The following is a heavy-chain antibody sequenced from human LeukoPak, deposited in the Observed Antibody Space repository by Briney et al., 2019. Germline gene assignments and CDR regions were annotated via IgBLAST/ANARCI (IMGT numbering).Heavy chain of an antibody. CDR2: IQFGGTNK. D-gene: IGHD5-12*01. CDR1: GFTFSTYG. Sequence: PGGSLRLSCAASGFTFSTYGMQWVRQASGKGLEWVAFIQFGGTNKYYADSVKGRFTISRDNSKNTLYLQMNSLRAEDTAVYYCARGPSGYHNTGGQGTLVTVSS. CDR3: ARGPSGYHNT. V-gene: IGHV3-30*02. J-gene: IGHJ4*02.